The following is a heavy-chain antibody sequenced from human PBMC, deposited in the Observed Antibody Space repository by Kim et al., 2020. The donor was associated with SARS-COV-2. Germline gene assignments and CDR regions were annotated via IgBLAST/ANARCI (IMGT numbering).Heavy chain of an antibody. CDR3: AKGTRRITMIVVVHLGLRDAFDI. CDR1: GFTFSSYA. Sequence: GGSLRLSCAASGFTFSSYAMSWVRQAPGKGLEWVSAISGSGGSTYYADSVKGRFTISRDNSKNTLYLQMNSLRAEDTAVYYCAKGTRRITMIVVVHLGLRDAFDIWGQGTMVTVSS. D-gene: IGHD3-22*01. CDR2: ISGSGGST. J-gene: IGHJ3*02. V-gene: IGHV3-23*01.